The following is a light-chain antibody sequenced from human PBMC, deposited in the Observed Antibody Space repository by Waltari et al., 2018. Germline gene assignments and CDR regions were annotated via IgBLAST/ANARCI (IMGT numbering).Light chain of an antibody. V-gene: IGKV3-15*01. CDR2: GAS. Sequence: EIVMTQSPATLSVSPGERATLSCRASQSVSSNLAWYQQKPGQAPRLLIYGASTRANGIPGRVSGSGSGTEFTLTISSLQSEDFAVYYCQQYNTWPRFGQGTKVDIK. CDR3: QQYNTWPR. J-gene: IGKJ1*01. CDR1: QSVSSN.